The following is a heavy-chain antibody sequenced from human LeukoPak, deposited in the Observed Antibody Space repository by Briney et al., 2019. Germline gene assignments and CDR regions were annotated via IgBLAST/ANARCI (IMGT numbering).Heavy chain of an antibody. CDR3: AKGPVVRGVIVILKTREKGALDY. CDR1: GFTVSSNS. CDR2: IYSDNT. J-gene: IGHJ4*02. Sequence: PGGSLRLSCTVSGFTVSSNSMSWVRQAPGKGLEWVSFIYSDNTHYSDSVKGRFTISRDNSKNTLYLQMNSLKSEDTAVYYCAKGPVVRGVIVILKTREKGALDYWGQGTLVTVSS. D-gene: IGHD3-10*01. V-gene: IGHV3-66*03.